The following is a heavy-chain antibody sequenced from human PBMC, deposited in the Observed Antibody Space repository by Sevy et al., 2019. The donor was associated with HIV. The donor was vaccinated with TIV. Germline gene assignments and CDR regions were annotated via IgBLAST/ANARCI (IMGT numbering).Heavy chain of an antibody. Sequence: ASVKVSCKASGYTFTSYGISWVRQAPGQGLEWMGWISAYNGNTNYAQKLQGRVTMTTDTSTSTAYMELRSLRSDDTAVYYCARDGYCSGGSCSPNYYYGMDVWGQGTTVTVSS. CDR1: GYTFTSYG. V-gene: IGHV1-18*01. CDR3: ARDGYCSGGSCSPNYYYGMDV. D-gene: IGHD2-15*01. CDR2: ISAYNGNT. J-gene: IGHJ6*02.